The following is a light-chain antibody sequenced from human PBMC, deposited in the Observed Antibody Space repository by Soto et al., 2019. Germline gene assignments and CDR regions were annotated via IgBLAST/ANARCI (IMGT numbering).Light chain of an antibody. CDR3: AAWDDSLSGLWV. J-gene: IGLJ3*02. CDR1: SSHIGSNY. V-gene: IGLV1-47*01. CDR2: RNN. Sequence: QSVLTQPPSASGTPGQRVTISCSGSSSHIGSNYVYWYRQLPGAAPKLLIYRNNQRPSGVPDRFSGSKSGTSASLAISGLRSEDEADYYCAAWDDSLSGLWVFGGGTKLTVL.